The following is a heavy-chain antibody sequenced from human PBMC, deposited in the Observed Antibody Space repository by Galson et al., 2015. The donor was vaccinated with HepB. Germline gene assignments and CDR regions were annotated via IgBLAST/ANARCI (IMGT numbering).Heavy chain of an antibody. D-gene: IGHD3-16*01. J-gene: IGHJ5*02. CDR1: GYTFTNYY. V-gene: IGHV1-46*04. Sequence: SVKVSCKASGYTFTNYYMFWVRQAPGQGLEWMGLINPNNDITTYAQPLQGRVTMTRDTSTSSVYMELSSLTSEDTAAYYCAREGGPWGQGTLVTVSS. CDR3: AREGGP. CDR2: INPNNDIT.